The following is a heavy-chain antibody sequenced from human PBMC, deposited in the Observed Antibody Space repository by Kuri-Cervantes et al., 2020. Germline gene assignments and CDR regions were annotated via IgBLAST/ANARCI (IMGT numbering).Heavy chain of an antibody. Sequence: SETLSLTCTVSGGSISSGGYYWSWIRQHPGKGLEWIGYIYYSGSTYYNPSLKSRVTISVDTSKNQFSLKLSSATAADTAVYYCARGDYGDPLDYWGQGTLVTVSS. D-gene: IGHD4-17*01. J-gene: IGHJ4*02. CDR2: IYYSGST. CDR3: ARGDYGDPLDY. V-gene: IGHV4-31*03. CDR1: GGSISSGGYY.